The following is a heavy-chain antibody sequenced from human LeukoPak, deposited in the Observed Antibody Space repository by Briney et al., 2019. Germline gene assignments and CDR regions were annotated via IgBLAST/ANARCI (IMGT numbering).Heavy chain of an antibody. J-gene: IGHJ2*01. CDR1: GGTFSSYA. CDR3: AREGSGWSGPYWYFDL. Sequence: SVKVSCKASGGTFSSYAISWVRQAPGQGLGWMGGIIPIFGTANYAQKFQGRVTITTDESTSTAYMELSSLRSEDTAVYYCAREGSGWSGPYWYFDLWGRGTLVTVSS. CDR2: IIPIFGTA. V-gene: IGHV1-69*05. D-gene: IGHD6-19*01.